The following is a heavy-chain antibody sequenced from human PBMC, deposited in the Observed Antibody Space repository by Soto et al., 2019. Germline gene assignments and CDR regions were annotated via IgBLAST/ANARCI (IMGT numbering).Heavy chain of an antibody. V-gene: IGHV3-48*02. D-gene: IGHD3-22*01. CDR3: ARSSYYYDSSGYLTSNFDY. CDR2: ISSSSSTI. CDR1: GFTFSSYS. J-gene: IGHJ4*02. Sequence: GGSLRLSCAASGFTFSSYSMNWVRQAPGKGLEWVSYISSSSSTIYYADSVKGRFTISRDNAKNSLYLQMNSLRDEDTAVYYCARSSYYYDSSGYLTSNFDYWGQGTLVTVSS.